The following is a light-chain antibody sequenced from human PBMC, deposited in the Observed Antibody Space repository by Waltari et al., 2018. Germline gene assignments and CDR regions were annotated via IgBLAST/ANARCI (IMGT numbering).Light chain of an antibody. J-gene: IGKJ1*01. CDR3: QQFYTTPPT. CDR2: WAS. V-gene: IGKV4-1*01. CDR1: QSVLFSSNSKNY. Sequence: DIVMTQSPDSLAASLGERATINCQSSQSVLFSSNSKNYLAWYQQKPGQPPKLLIYWASTRESGVPDRFSGSGSGTDFTLTISSLQAEDVAVYYCQQFYTTPPTFGQGTKVEIK.